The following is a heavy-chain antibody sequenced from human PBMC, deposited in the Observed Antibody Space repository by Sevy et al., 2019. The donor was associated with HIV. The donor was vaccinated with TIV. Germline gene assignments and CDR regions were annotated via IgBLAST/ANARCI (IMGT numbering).Heavy chain of an antibody. CDR1: GFTSNNLW. Sequence: GGSLRLSCAASGFTSNNLWLHWVRQAPGKGLVWVSRINSDGESTGYADFVKGRFTISRDNAKNTAYLQMNSLRADDTAIYYCARGTRGVVDSWGQGTLVTVSS. J-gene: IGHJ4*02. V-gene: IGHV3-74*01. CDR3: ARGTRGVVDS. CDR2: INSDGEST. D-gene: IGHD3-10*01.